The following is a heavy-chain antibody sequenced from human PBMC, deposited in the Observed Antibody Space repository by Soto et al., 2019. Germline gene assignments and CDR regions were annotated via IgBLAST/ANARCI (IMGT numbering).Heavy chain of an antibody. J-gene: IGHJ6*02. D-gene: IGHD5-12*01. CDR2: INPNSGGT. CDR1: GYTFSDYY. V-gene: IGHV1-2*02. CDR3: AGCSLIGCDYYYGMDV. Sequence: ASVKVSCKASGYTFSDYYLNWVRQAPGQGLEWMGWINPNSGGTDYAQNFQGRVTLTRDTSISKAYMELSRLRSDDTAVYYCAGCSLIGCDYYYGMDVWGQGNTVTVSS.